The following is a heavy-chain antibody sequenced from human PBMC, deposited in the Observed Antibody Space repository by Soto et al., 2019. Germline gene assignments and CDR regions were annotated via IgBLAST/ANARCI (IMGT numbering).Heavy chain of an antibody. CDR1: GFTFSSYA. CDR3: ARRGSGSYYDY. D-gene: IGHD1-26*01. V-gene: IGHV3-23*01. J-gene: IGHJ4*02. Sequence: EVQLLESGGGLVQPGGSLRLSCAASGFTFSSYAMRWVRQAPVKGLEWVPAISGSGGSTYYADSVKGRFTISRDNSKNTLYLQMNSLRAEATAVYYCARRGSGSYYDYWGQGTLVTVSS. CDR2: ISGSGGST.